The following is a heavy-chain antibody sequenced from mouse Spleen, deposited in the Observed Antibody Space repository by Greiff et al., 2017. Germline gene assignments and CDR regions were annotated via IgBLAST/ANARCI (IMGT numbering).Heavy chain of an antibody. D-gene: IGHD2-3*01. V-gene: IGHV1-50*01. CDR1: GYTFTSYW. Sequence: QVHVKQPGAELVKPGASVKLSCKASGYTFTSYWMQWVKQRPGQGLEWIGEIDPSDSYTNYNQKFKGKATLTVDTSSSTAYMQLSSLTSEDSAVYYCARGRLYDGYSYAMDYWGQGTSVTVSS. J-gene: IGHJ4*01. CDR3: ARGRLYDGYSYAMDY. CDR2: IDPSDSYT.